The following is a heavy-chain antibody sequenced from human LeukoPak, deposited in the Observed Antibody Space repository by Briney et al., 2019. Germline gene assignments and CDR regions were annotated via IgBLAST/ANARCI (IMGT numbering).Heavy chain of an antibody. CDR3: ARGTGTTAYFDY. J-gene: IGHJ4*02. Sequence: GGSLRLSCAASGFTFSDYGMNWVRQAPGKGLEWVSYISSSSSYTKYADSVKGRFTISRDNAKNSLYLQVNSLRAEDTAVYYCARGTGTTAYFDYWGQGTLVTVSS. CDR2: ISSSSSYT. CDR1: GFTFSDYG. V-gene: IGHV3-11*06. D-gene: IGHD1-1*01.